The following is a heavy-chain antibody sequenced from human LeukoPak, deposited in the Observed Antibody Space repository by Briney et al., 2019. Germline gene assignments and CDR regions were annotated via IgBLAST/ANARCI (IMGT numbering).Heavy chain of an antibody. D-gene: IGHD3-3*01. CDR3: AHDFWSGPQTD. CDR2: ISSSGSTI. CDR1: GFTFSDYY. Sequence: SGGSLRLSCAASGFTFSDYYMSWIRQAPGKGLEWVSYISSSGSTIYYADSVKGRLTISRDNAKNSLYLQMNSLRAEDTAVYYCAHDFWSGPQTDWGQGTLVTVSS. V-gene: IGHV3-11*04. J-gene: IGHJ4*02.